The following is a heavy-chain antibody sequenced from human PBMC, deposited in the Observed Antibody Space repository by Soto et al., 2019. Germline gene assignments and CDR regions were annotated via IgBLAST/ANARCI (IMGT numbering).Heavy chain of an antibody. CDR3: ARGRTYYDFCSGYYKSYYYYYGMDV. D-gene: IGHD3-3*01. CDR2: INHSGST. Sequence: SETLSLTCAVYGGSFSGYYWSWIRQPQGKGLEWIGEINHSGSTNYNPSLKSRVTISVDTSKNQFSLKLSSVTAADTAVYYCARGRTYYDFCSGYYKSYYYYYGMDVWGQGTTVTVSS. CDR1: GGSFSGYY. J-gene: IGHJ6*02. V-gene: IGHV4-34*01.